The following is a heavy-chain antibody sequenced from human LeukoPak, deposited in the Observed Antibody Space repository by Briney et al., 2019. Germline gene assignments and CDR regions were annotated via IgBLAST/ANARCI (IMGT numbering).Heavy chain of an antibody. CDR2: MNPNSGNT. Sequence: ASVKVSCKASGYVYTSHWMHWVRQAPGQGLEWMGWMNPNSGNTGYAQKFQGRVTMTRNTSISTAYMELSSLRSEDTAVYYCARGRQRSDYWGQGTLVTVSS. V-gene: IGHV1-8*01. CDR1: GYVYTSHW. D-gene: IGHD1-1*01. J-gene: IGHJ4*02. CDR3: ARGRQRSDY.